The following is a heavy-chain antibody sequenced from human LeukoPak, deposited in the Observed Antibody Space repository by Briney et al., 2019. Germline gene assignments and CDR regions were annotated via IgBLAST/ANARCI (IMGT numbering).Heavy chain of an antibody. Sequence: ASVKVSCKASGYTFTSYGISWVRQAPGKGLEWMGWISAYNGNTNYAQKLQGRVTMTTDTSTSTAYMELRSLRSDDTAVYYCARDGPAYCGGDCYSDYWGQGTLVTVSS. D-gene: IGHD2-21*02. V-gene: IGHV1-18*01. J-gene: IGHJ4*02. CDR3: ARDGPAYCGGDCYSDY. CDR1: GYTFTSYG. CDR2: ISAYNGNT.